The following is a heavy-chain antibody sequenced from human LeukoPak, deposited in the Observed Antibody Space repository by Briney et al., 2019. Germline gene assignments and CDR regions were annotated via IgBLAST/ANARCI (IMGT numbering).Heavy chain of an antibody. J-gene: IGHJ4*02. V-gene: IGHV3-7*01. Sequence: GGSLRLSCAASGFTPSNYWMSWVRQAPGKGLEWVANIKQDGSEKYYVDSVKGRFTISRDNAKNSLYLQMNSLRAEDTAIYYCAKPSIRGEDYFDYWGQGTLVTVSS. CDR2: IKQDGSEK. CDR1: GFTPSNYW. D-gene: IGHD7-27*01. CDR3: AKPSIRGEDYFDY.